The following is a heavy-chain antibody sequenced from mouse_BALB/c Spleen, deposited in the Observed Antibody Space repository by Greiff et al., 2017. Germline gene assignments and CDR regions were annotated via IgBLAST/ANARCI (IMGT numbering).Heavy chain of an antibody. D-gene: IGHD2-12*01. V-gene: IGHV2-2*02. J-gene: IGHJ3*01. CDR1: GFSLTSYG. CDR3: ASHDLFFAY. CDR2: IWSGGST. Sequence: VKLMESGPGLVQPSQSLSITCTVSGFSLTSYGVHWVRQSPGKGLEWLGVIWSGGSTDYNAAFISRLSISKDNSKSQVFFKMNSLQANDTAIYYCASHDLFFAYWGQGTLVTVSA.